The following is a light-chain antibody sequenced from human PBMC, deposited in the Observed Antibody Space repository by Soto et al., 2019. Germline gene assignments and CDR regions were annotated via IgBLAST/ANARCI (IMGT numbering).Light chain of an antibody. J-gene: IGKJ2*01. Sequence: DIQMTQSPSSLFASVGDRVTVTCRASQTINNFLNWYHQKPGKAPKLLIYDASNLETGVPSRFSGSGSGTDFSLTINSLQPEDIATYYCQQYDHPPYTFGQGTKLEI. CDR1: QTINNF. CDR2: DAS. CDR3: QQYDHPPYT. V-gene: IGKV1-33*01.